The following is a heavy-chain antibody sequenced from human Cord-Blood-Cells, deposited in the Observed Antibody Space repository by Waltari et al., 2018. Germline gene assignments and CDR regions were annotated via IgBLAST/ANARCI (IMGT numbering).Heavy chain of an antibody. CDR3: ARAGEGSGSRLYYFDY. CDR1: GGSFSGFY. Sequence: QVQLQQWGAGLLKPSETLSLTCAVYGGSFSGFYWRWTRPPPGKGLEWIGEINHSGSTNYNPSLKSRVTISVDTSKNQFSLKLSSVTAADTAVYYCARAGEGSGSRLYYFDYWGQGTLVTVSS. J-gene: IGHJ4*02. V-gene: IGHV4-34*01. CDR2: INHSGST. D-gene: IGHD3-10*01.